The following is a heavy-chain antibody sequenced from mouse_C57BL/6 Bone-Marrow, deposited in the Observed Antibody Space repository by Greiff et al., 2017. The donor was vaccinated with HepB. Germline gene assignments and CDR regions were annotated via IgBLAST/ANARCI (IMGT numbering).Heavy chain of an antibody. Sequence: VKLQQPGAELVKPGASVKMSCKASGYTFTSYWITWVKQRPGQGLEWIGDIYPGSGSTNYNEKFKSKATMTVDTSSSTAYMQLSSLPSEDSAVYYGARWGGSSWNYFDYWGQGTTLTVSS. CDR1: GYTFTSYW. V-gene: IGHV1-55*01. CDR3: ARWGGSSWNYFDY. D-gene: IGHD1-1*01. CDR2: IYPGSGST. J-gene: IGHJ2*01.